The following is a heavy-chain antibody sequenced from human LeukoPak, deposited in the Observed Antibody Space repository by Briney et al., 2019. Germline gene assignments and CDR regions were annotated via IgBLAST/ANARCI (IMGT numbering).Heavy chain of an antibody. CDR2: ISPDGDNE. CDR1: GLSFSSYG. Sequence: GGSLRLSCAASGLSFSSYGMHWVRQGPGEGLEWVAAISPDGDNEYYADSVKGRITISRDNSKNTLYLQMNSLRSDGTAVCYCAKDGPYTSSFDYWGQGTLVIVSS. J-gene: IGHJ4*02. V-gene: IGHV3-30*18. CDR3: AKDGPYTSSFDY. D-gene: IGHD6-13*01.